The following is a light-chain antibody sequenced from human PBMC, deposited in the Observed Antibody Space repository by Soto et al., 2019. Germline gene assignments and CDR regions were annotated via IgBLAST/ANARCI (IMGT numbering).Light chain of an antibody. CDR3: QQAKTFPFA. V-gene: IGKV1-12*01. CDR2: AAS. Sequence: DIQMTQSPSIVSASVGDRVTITCRASQGISSWVAWYQQKPGKAPKLLIYAASNLQSGVPSRFSGSGSGTDFTLPISSLQPEDFATYYFQQAKTFPFAFGPGTKVDIK. J-gene: IGKJ3*01. CDR1: QGISSW.